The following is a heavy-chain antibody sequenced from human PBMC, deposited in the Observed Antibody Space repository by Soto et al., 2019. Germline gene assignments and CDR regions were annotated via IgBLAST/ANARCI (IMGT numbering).Heavy chain of an antibody. CDR2: IYYTGDT. V-gene: IGHV4-39*01. D-gene: IGHD3-10*01. CDR1: GASISTSTYY. J-gene: IGHJ6*02. Sequence: WETLSLTCTVSGASISTSTYYWAWVRQPPGKGLEWIGYIYYTGDTFYNPSLKSRVTISVDTSIHQFSLTLTSVTAADTAIYYCSRHGAAVLYYYGMDVWGQGTAVTVSS. CDR3: SRHGAAVLYYYGMDV.